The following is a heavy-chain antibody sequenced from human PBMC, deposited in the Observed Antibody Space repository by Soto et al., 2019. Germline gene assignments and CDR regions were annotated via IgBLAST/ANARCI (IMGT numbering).Heavy chain of an antibody. Sequence: ASVKVSCKASGYTFTSYYMHWVRQAPGQGLEWMGIINPSDGSTSYAQKFQGRVTMTRDTSTSTVYMELSSLRSEDTAVYYCARSYDSSGYYYAFDIWGQGTMVTVSS. CDR2: INPSDGST. V-gene: IGHV1-46*01. CDR1: GYTFTSYY. CDR3: ARSYDSSGYYYAFDI. D-gene: IGHD3-22*01. J-gene: IGHJ3*02.